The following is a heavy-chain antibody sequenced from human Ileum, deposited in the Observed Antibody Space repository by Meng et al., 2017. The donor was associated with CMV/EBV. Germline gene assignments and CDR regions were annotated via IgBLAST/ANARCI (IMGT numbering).Heavy chain of an antibody. CDR2: IYSGGST. V-gene: IGHV3-53*01. CDR1: GFSVSTNY. CDR3: ARKYSSNWHLVAFDM. J-gene: IGHJ3*02. Sequence: GGSLRLSCAASGFSVSTNYMNWVRQAPGKGLEWISVIYSGGSTYYADSVKGRFTISRDNSKNALYLQMNSLRVEDTAVYYCARKYSSNWHLVAFDMWGQGTMVTVSS. D-gene: IGHD6-19*01.